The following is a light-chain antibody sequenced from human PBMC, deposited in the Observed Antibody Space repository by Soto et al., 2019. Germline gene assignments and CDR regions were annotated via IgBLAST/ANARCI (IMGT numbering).Light chain of an antibody. CDR2: EVS. CDR1: QSLMHSDGNTY. CDR3: MQGTHWPWT. V-gene: IGKV2-30*02. Sequence: DVVMTQSPLSLPVTLGQPASISCRSSQSLMHSDGNTYLNWFQQRPGQSPRRLIYEVSDRDSGVXEXXSGRWSGKDFALKISRVEAEDVGVYYCMQGTHWPWTFGQGTEVEIK. J-gene: IGKJ1*01.